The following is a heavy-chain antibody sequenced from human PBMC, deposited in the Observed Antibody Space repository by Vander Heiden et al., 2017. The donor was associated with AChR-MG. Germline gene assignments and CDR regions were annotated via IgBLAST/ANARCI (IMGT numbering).Heavy chain of an antibody. D-gene: IGHD3-22*01. CDR2: ISYDGSNK. V-gene: IGHV3-30-3*01. CDR3: ARDGYYYDSSGYYPPSSSGMDV. CDR1: AFTFRSYA. J-gene: IGHJ6*02. Sequence: QVQLVESGRGVVQPGRSLRLSCAASAFTFRSYALHWVRQAPGKGLEWVAVISYDGSNKYYADSVKGRFTISRDNSKNTLYLQMNSLRAEDTAVYYCARDGYYYDSSGYYPPSSSGMDVWGQGTTVTVSS.